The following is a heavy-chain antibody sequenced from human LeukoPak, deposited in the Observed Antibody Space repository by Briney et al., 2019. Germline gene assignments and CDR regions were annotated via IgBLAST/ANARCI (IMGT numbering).Heavy chain of an antibody. CDR3: ASTAGGYVAYYFDY. CDR2: IYYSGST. Sequence: SETLSLTCTVSGGSISSGGYYWSWIRQPPGKGLEWIGYIYYSGSTNYNPSLKSRVTISVDTSKNQFSLKLSSVTAADTAVYYCASTAGGYVAYYFDYWGQGTLVTVSS. D-gene: IGHD5-18*01. V-gene: IGHV4-61*08. J-gene: IGHJ4*02. CDR1: GGSISSGGYY.